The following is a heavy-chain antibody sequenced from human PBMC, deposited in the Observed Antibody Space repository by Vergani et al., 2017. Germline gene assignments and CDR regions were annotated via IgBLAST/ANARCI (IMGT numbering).Heavy chain of an antibody. J-gene: IGHJ5*02. V-gene: IGHV3-66*01. CDR3: ARAGLDGFSGSYRRDGNWFDP. CDR2: IYSGGGT. Sequence: VQLVESGGGLVKPGGSLRLSCAASGFTVSTNYMNWVRQAPGKGLEWVSVIYSGGGTYYADSVKGRFTISRDNSKNTLYLQMNSLRAEDTAVYYCARAGLDGFSGSYRRDGNWFDPWGQGTLVTVSS. D-gene: IGHD1-26*01. CDR1: GFTVSTNY.